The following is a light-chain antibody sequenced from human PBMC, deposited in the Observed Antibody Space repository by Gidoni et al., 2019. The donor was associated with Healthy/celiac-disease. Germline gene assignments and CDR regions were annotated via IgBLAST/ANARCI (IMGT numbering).Light chain of an antibody. CDR2: DAS. CDR1: QSISSW. V-gene: IGKV1-5*01. CDR3: QQYNSYWGT. J-gene: IGKJ1*01. Sequence: DIQMTQSPSTLSASVGDRVTITCRASQSISSWLAWYQQKPGKPPKLLIYDASSLESGVPSRFSGSGSGTEFTLTISSLQPDDFATYYCQQYNSYWGTFGQGTKVEIK.